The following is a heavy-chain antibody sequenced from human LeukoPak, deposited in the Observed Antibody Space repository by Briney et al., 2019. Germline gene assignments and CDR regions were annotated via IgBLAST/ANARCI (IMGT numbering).Heavy chain of an antibody. CDR1: GFTVSSNY. CDR2: IYSGGST. CDR3: ARGLYDSSGYYLGY. J-gene: IGHJ4*02. D-gene: IGHD3-22*01. V-gene: IGHV3-53*01. Sequence: GGSLRLSCAASGFTVSSNYMSWVRQAPGKGLEWVSVIYSGGSTYYADSVKGRFTISRDNSKNTLYLQMNSLRAEDTAVYYCARGLYDSSGYYLGYWGQGTLVTVSS.